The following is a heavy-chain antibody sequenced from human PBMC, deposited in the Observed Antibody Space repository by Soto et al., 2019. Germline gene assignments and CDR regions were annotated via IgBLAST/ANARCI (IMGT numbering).Heavy chain of an antibody. J-gene: IGHJ5*01. CDR3: ARGWVSGSYVGWFDS. CDR2: ISSYNDNT. CDR1: GYTFYSYV. Sequence: SVKVSCKASGYTFYSYVIIWVRHAPGQGLEWMGWISSYNDNTKYAQKPQGRVTMTTDTSTSTAYMGVRRLRSDDTVVYYCARGWVSGSYVGWFDSWGQGTLVTVSS. D-gene: IGHD1-26*01. V-gene: IGHV1-18*01.